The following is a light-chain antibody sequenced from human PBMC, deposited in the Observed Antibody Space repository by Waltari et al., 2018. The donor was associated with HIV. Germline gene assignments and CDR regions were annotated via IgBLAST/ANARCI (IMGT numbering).Light chain of an antibody. Sequence: QSALTPPRSVSGSPGPSVTISCTGTSSDVGGYNFVSWYQQHPGKAPKLVIYDVSKWPSGVPDRFSGSKSGNTASLTISGLQAEDEADYYCCSYTGSYTWVFGGGTELTVL. J-gene: IGLJ3*02. CDR3: CSYTGSYTWV. CDR1: SSDVGGYNF. CDR2: DVS. V-gene: IGLV2-11*01.